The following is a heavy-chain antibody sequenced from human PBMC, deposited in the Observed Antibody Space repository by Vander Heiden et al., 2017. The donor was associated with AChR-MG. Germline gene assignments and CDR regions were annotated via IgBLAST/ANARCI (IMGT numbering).Heavy chain of an antibody. J-gene: IGHJ6*03. CDR2: IWYDGSNK. Sequence: QVQLVESGGGVVQPGRSLRLPCAASGFTFSSSGMHWGRQAPGKGLEWVAVIWYDGSNKYYADSVKGRFTISRDNSKNTLYLQMNSLRAEDTAVYYCARETRGGSSWYEYYYMDVWGKGTTVTVSS. CDR3: ARETRGGSSWYEYYYMDV. CDR1: GFTFSSSG. V-gene: IGHV3-33*01. D-gene: IGHD6-13*01.